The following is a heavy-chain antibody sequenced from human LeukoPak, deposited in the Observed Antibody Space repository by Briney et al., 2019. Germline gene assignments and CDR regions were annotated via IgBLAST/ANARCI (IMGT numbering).Heavy chain of an antibody. Sequence: GGSLRLSCAVSGLTVSGNYMSWVRQAAGKGLEWVSVIYSGDNTYYADSVKGRFTISRDNAKNTLYLQMNSLRAEDTAVYYCARDPHPVSDYGSGSHDYWGQGTLATVSS. D-gene: IGHD3-10*01. CDR2: IYSGDNT. CDR3: ARDPHPVSDYGSGSHDY. J-gene: IGHJ4*02. V-gene: IGHV3-66*01. CDR1: GLTVSGNY.